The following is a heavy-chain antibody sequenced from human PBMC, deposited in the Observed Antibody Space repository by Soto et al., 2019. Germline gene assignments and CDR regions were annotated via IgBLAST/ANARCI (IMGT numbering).Heavy chain of an antibody. J-gene: IGHJ3*02. D-gene: IGHD3-22*01. V-gene: IGHV1-2*02. CDR2: INPNSGGT. Sequence: GASVKVSCKASGYTFTGYYMHWVRQAPGQGLEWMGWINPNSGGTNYAQKFQGRVTMTRDTSISTAYMELSRLRSDDTAVYYCARRPRITMIVVVMNAFDIWGQGTMVTVSS. CDR3: ARRPRITMIVVVMNAFDI. CDR1: GYTFTGYY.